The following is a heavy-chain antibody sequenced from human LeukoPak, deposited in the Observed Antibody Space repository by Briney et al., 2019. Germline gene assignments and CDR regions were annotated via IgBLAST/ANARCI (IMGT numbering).Heavy chain of an antibody. V-gene: IGHV3-7*03. CDR1: RFTLSTYW. J-gene: IGHJ6*02. CDR2: VNRDGSET. Sequence: SGGSLRLSCAASRFTLSTYWMSWVRQAPGRGPEWVANVNRDGSETYYLDSVKGRFTISKDNAKNSLYLQMNSLRAEDTALYHCARNNGMDVWGQGTTVIVSS. CDR3: ARNNGMDV.